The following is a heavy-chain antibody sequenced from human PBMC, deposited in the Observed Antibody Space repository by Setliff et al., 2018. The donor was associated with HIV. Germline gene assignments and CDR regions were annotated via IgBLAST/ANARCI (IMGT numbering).Heavy chain of an antibody. CDR3: ARDEDGYNHFDF. D-gene: IGHD5-12*01. Sequence: PGGSLRLSCAASGFTFNSYSMNWVRQAPGKGLEWVSTISSSNSYKHYADSVKGRFTISRDNAKNSLYLQMNSLRVEDTAVYYCARDEDGYNHFDFWGQGTLVTVSS. CDR1: GFTFNSYS. V-gene: IGHV3-21*01. J-gene: IGHJ4*02. CDR2: ISSSNSYK.